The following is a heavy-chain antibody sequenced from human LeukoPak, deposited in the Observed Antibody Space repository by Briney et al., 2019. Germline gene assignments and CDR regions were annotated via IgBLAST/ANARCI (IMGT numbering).Heavy chain of an antibody. CDR2: ISVYTGYT. D-gene: IGHD3-9*01. J-gene: IGHJ4*02. V-gene: IGHV1-18*01. CDR3: ARDGGYFDWPRPRPGKYYFDY. Sequence: ASVKVSCKASGYTFSNYGVTWVRQDPGQGLEWTGWISVYTGYTNYAQNFQGRVPMTADTSTNTAYIELRSLTSDDTAVYFCARDGGYFDWPRPRPGKYYFDYWGQGTLVTVTS. CDR1: GYTFSNYG.